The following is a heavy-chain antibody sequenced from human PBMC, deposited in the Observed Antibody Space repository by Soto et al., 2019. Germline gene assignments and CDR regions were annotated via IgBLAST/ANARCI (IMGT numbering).Heavy chain of an antibody. D-gene: IGHD2-2*01. CDR2: IIPVLGLP. CDR1: GGTFSSYT. Sequence: QVQLVQSGAEVKKPGSSVKVSCKASGGTFSSYTISWVRQAPGQGLEWMGRIIPVLGLPNYAQKFQGRVTVTAEKSTSTAYMELSSLRSEDTAVYYCARDRCSSTTCARCYWYFDLWGRGTLVTGTS. CDR3: ARDRCSSTTCARCYWYFDL. J-gene: IGHJ2*01. V-gene: IGHV1-69*08.